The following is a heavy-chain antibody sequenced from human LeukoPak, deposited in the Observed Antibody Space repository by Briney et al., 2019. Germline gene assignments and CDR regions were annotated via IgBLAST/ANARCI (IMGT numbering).Heavy chain of an antibody. Sequence: GESLKISCKGSGYSFTSYWIGWVRQMPGKGLEWMGIIYPGDSDTRYSPSFQGQVTISADKSISTAYLQMNSLRAEDTAVYYCANRARYIVATEHWGQGTLVTVSS. CDR3: ANRARYIVATEH. D-gene: IGHD5-12*01. J-gene: IGHJ4*02. CDR1: GYSFTSYW. V-gene: IGHV5-51*01. CDR2: IYPGDSDT.